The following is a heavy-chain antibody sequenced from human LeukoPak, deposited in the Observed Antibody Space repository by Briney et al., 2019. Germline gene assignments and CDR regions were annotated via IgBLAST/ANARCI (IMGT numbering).Heavy chain of an antibody. J-gene: IGHJ4*02. Sequence: GGSLRLSCAASGFSFSSYNMNWVRQAPGKGLEWVSSITTSSTYTFYADSVKGRFTISRDNAKKSLYLQMDSLRAEDTAVYYCARDGGDYGSGSYYAYWGQGTLVTVSS. D-gene: IGHD3-10*01. V-gene: IGHV3-21*01. CDR2: ITTSSTYT. CDR1: GFSFSSYN. CDR3: ARDGGDYGSGSYYAY.